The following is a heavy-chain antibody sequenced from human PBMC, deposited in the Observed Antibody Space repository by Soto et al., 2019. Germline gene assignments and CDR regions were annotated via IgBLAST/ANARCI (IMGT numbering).Heavy chain of an antibody. Sequence: ASVKVSCKASGYTFTSYGISWVRQAPGQGLEWMGWISAYNGNTNYTQKLQGRVTMTTDTSTSTAYMELRSLRSDDTAVYYCARERGSSGWYVSYYMDVWGKGTTVTVSS. V-gene: IGHV1-18*01. D-gene: IGHD6-19*01. CDR1: GYTFTSYG. CDR3: ARERGSSGWYVSYYMDV. J-gene: IGHJ6*03. CDR2: ISAYNGNT.